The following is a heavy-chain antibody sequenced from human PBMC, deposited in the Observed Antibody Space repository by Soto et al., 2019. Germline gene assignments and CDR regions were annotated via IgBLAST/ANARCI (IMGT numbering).Heavy chain of an antibody. CDR1: GFTFSSYG. J-gene: IGHJ3*02. V-gene: IGHV3-33*01. D-gene: IGHD3-16*01. CDR2: IWYDGSNK. CDR3: ARLLDPVGGAFDI. Sequence: GGSLRLSCAASGFTFSSYGMHWVRQAPGKGLEWVAVIWYDGSNKYYADSVKGRFTISRDNSKNTLYLQMNSLRAEDTAVYYCARLLDPVGGAFDIWGQGTMVTVSS.